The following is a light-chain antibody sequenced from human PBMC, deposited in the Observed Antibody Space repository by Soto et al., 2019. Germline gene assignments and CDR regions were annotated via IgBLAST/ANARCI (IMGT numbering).Light chain of an antibody. CDR1: QTIMTY. CDR2: AAS. CDR3: QQYNSWPPIT. V-gene: IGKV1-39*01. J-gene: IGKJ5*01. Sequence: DIQMTQSPSSLSASVGDEVTITCRASQTIMTYLNWYQLKPGKPPRLLIYAASSLQSGVPSRFSGSGSGTEFTLTISSLQSEDFAVYYCQQYNSWPPITFGQGTRLEIK.